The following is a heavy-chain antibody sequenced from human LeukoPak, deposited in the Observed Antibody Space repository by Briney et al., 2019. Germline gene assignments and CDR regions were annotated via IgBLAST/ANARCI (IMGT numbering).Heavy chain of an antibody. V-gene: IGHV3-23*01. CDR3: AKDKASGSYTGDY. J-gene: IGHJ4*02. D-gene: IGHD3-10*01. CDR1: GFTFSSYA. CDR2: ISGSGGST. Sequence: GGSLRLSSAASGFTFSSYAMSWVRQAPGKGLEWVSAISGSGGSTYYADSVKGRFTISRDNSKNTLYPQMNSLRAEDTAVYYCAKDKASGSYTGDYWGQGTLVTVSS.